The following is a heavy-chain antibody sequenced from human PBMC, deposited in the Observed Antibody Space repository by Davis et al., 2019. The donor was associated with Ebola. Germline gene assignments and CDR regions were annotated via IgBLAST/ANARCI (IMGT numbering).Heavy chain of an antibody. CDR2: INPNSGGT. CDR1: GYTFTGYY. V-gene: IGHV1-2*02. Sequence: ASVKVSCKASGYTFTGYYMHWVRQAPGQGLEWMGWINPNSGGTNYAQKFQGRVTMTRDTSISTAYMELSRLRSDDTAVYYCATGTTGDQGAFDIWGQGTMVTVSS. CDR3: ATGTTGDQGAFDI. J-gene: IGHJ3*02. D-gene: IGHD7-27*01.